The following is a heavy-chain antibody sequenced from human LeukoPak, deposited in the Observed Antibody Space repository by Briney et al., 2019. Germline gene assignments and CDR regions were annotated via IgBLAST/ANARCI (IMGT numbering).Heavy chain of an antibody. CDR3: ARSHTRKGFCGGGRCYPAVWWFDP. Sequence: ASVKVSCKASGYTFINNDINWVGQAPGQGLEWMAWIDSKNGNRGYAQNFQGRVTMTTDTSISTAYMELSSLRSEDTAVYYCARSHTRKGFCGGGRCYPAVWWFDPWGQGTLVTVSS. J-gene: IGHJ5*02. D-gene: IGHD2-15*01. CDR1: GYTFINND. CDR2: IDSKNGNR. V-gene: IGHV1-8*01.